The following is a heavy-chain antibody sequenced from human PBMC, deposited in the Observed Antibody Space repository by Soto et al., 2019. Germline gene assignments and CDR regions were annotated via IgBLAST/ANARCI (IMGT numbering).Heavy chain of an antibody. D-gene: IGHD3-10*01. CDR3: ARAPGSGKLDY. J-gene: IGHJ4*02. CDR1: GFTFSSYG. CDR2: IWYDGSNK. V-gene: IGHV3-33*01. Sequence: GGSLRLSCAASGFTFSSYGMHWVRQAPGKGLEWVAVIWYDGSNKYYADSVKGRFTISRDNSKNTLYLQMNSLRAEDTAVYYCARAPGSGKLDYWGQGTLVTVSS.